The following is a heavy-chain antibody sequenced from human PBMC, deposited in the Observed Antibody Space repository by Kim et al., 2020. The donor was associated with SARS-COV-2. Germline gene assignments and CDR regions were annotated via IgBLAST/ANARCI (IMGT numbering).Heavy chain of an antibody. D-gene: IGHD2-15*01. CDR1: GGSISSSSYY. J-gene: IGHJ4*02. CDR3: ARHVPGGVVAAEFDY. CDR2: IYYSGST. Sequence: SETLSLTCTVSGGSISSSSYYWGWIRQPPGKGLEWIGSIYYSGSTYYNPSLKSRVTISVDTSKNQFSLKLSSVTAADTAVYYCARHVPGGVVAAEFDYWGQGTLVTVSS. V-gene: IGHV4-39*01.